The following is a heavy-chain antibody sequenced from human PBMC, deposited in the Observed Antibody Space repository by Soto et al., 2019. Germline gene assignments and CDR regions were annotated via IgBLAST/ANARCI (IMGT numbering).Heavy chain of an antibody. V-gene: IGHV3-33*01. CDR1: GFSFSIYG. CDR3: ARDKGSGSYKYFDY. Sequence: PGGSLRLSCAASGFSFSIYGMYWVRQAPGKGLEWVAVIWYDGSNKNYADSVKGRFTISRDNSKNTLYLQMNSLRAEDTAVYYCARDKGSGSYKYFDYWGQGSLVTVSS. D-gene: IGHD3-10*01. J-gene: IGHJ4*02. CDR2: IWYDGSNK.